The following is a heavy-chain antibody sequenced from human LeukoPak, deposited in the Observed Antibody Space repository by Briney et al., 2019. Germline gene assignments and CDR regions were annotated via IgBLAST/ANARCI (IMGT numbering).Heavy chain of an antibody. V-gene: IGHV7-4-1*02. CDR3: ARDSISGSYVHYDN. J-gene: IGHJ4*02. CDR2: INTNTGNP. D-gene: IGHD1-26*01. CDR1: GYTFNRYG. Sequence: ASVKVSCKASGYTFNRYGMNWVRQAPGQGLEWMGWINTNTGNPTYAQGFTGRFAFSLDTSVSTAYLQINSLKAEDTAVYYCARDSISGSYVHYDNWGQGTLVTVSS.